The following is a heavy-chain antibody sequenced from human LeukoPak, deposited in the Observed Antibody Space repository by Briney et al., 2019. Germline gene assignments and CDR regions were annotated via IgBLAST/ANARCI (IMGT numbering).Heavy chain of an antibody. CDR2: ISSSGSTI. D-gene: IGHD6-13*01. Sequence: PGGSLRLSCAASGFSFSDYCMSWIRQAPGKGLEWVSYISSSGSTIYYADSVKGRFTISRDNAKNSLYLQMNSLRAEDTAVYYCAREIAAAGTEWFDPWGQGTLVAVSS. J-gene: IGHJ5*02. V-gene: IGHV3-11*01. CDR3: AREIAAAGTEWFDP. CDR1: GFSFSDYC.